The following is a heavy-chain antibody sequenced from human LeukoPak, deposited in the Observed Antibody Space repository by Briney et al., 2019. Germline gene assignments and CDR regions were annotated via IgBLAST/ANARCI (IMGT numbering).Heavy chain of an antibody. D-gene: IGHD6-19*01. CDR2: MNPNSGNT. CDR3: ARGRGYSSGWYWFDP. Sequence: ASVKVSCKASGYTFTSYDINWVRQATGQGLEWMGGMNPNSGNTGYAQKFQGRVTMTRNTSISTAYMELSSLRSEDTAVYYCARGRGYSSGWYWFDPWGQGTLVTVSS. V-gene: IGHV1-8*01. J-gene: IGHJ5*02. CDR1: GYTFTSYD.